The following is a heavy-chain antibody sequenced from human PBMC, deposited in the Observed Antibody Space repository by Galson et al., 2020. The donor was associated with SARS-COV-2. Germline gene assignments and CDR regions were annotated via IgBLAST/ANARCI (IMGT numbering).Heavy chain of an antibody. CDR2: IWYDGSNQ. Sequence: GGSLRLSCIASGFVFSSYGMHWVRQAPGKGLEWVAFIWYDGSNQYYADSVKGRFTISRDNSKNTLYLQMKSLRAEDTAVYYCARDVGVFDYWGQGNLVTVSS. D-gene: IGHD1-26*01. V-gene: IGHV3-33*01. CDR3: ARDVGVFDY. CDR1: GFVFSSYG. J-gene: IGHJ4*02.